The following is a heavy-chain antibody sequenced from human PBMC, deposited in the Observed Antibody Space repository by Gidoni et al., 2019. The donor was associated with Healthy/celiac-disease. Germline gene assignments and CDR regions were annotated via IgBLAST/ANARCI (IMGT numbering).Heavy chain of an antibody. Sequence: EVQLVESGGGLVKPGGSLRLSSAASGFTFSSYSMNWVRQAPGKGLEWVSSISSSSSYIYYADSVKGRFTISRDNAKNSLYLQMNSLRAEDTAVYYCARGAAAGVDYWGQGTLVTVSS. CDR3: ARGAAAGVDY. D-gene: IGHD6-13*01. CDR1: GFTFSSYS. CDR2: ISSSSSYI. V-gene: IGHV3-21*01. J-gene: IGHJ4*02.